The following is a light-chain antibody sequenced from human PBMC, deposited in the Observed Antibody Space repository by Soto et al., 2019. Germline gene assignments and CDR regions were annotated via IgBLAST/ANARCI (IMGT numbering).Light chain of an antibody. Sequence: EIVMTQSPATLSVSPGERATLSCRASQSVSSNFAWYQQKPAQAPRLLIYGASTRATGIPGRFSGSGSGTEFTLTISSLQSEDFADYYCQQYNTVITFGQGTRLEIK. CDR1: QSVSSN. V-gene: IGKV3-15*01. J-gene: IGKJ5*01. CDR2: GAS. CDR3: QQYNTVIT.